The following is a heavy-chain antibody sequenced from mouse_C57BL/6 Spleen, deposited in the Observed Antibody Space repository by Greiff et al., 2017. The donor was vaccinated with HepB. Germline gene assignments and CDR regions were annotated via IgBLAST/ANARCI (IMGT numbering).Heavy chain of an antibody. CDR1: GYTFTSYW. J-gene: IGHJ1*03. D-gene: IGHD2-4*01. Sequence: QVQLQQPGTELVKPGASVKLSCKASGYTFTSYWMHWVKQRPGQGLEWIGNINPSNGGTNYNEKFKSKATLTVDKSSSTAYMQLSSLTSEDSAVYYWAYYDYDWWYFDVWGTGTTVTVSS. CDR3: AYYDYDWWYFDV. V-gene: IGHV1-53*01. CDR2: INPSNGGT.